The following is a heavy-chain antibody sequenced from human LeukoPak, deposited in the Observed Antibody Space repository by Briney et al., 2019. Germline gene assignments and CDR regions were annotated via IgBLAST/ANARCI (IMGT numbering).Heavy chain of an antibody. J-gene: IGHJ4*02. CDR1: GFTFRNYG. CDR2: IFFDGGTE. D-gene: IGHD2-21*01. CDR3: AKGGAAYCGKDSCYKGFDL. V-gene: IGHV3-33*06. Sequence: GGSLRVSCAAPGFTFRNYGMHWVRQAPGKGLEWVAVIFFDGGTEYYGDSVKGRFTVSRDNSQNTLYLQMNNLRVEDTAIYFCAKGGAAYCGKDSCYKGFDLRGQGTLVTVSS.